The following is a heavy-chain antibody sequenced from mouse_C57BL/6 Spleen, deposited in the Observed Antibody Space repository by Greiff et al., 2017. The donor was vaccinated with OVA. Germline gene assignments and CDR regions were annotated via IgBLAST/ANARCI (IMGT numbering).Heavy chain of an antibody. V-gene: IGHV2-2*01. J-gene: IGHJ4*01. CDR2: IWSGGST. CDR1: GFSLTSYG. Sequence: VKLVESGPGLVQPSQSLSITCTVSGFSLTSYGVHWVRQSPGKGLEWLGVIWSGGSTDYNAAFISRLTISKDNSKSQVFFKMNSLQADDTAIYYCARNYDYEVAMDYWGQGTSVTVSS. CDR3: ARNYDYEVAMDY. D-gene: IGHD2-4*01.